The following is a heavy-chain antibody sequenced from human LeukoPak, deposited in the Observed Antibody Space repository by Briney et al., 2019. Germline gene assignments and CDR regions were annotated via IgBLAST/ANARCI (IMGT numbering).Heavy chain of an antibody. CDR1: GGTFSSYA. CDR3: VRAVVPAAQNSGFDY. V-gene: IGHV1-69*13. D-gene: IGHD2-2*01. CDR2: IIPIFGTA. Sequence: SVKVSCKASGGTFSSYAISWVRQAPGQGLEWMGGIIPIFGTANYAQKFQGRVTITADESTSTAYMELSSLRSEDTAVYYCVRAVVPAAQNSGFDYWGQGTLVTVSS. J-gene: IGHJ4*02.